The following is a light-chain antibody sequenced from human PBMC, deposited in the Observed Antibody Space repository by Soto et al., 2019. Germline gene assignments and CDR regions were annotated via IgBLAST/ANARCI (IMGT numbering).Light chain of an antibody. CDR2: DVS. J-gene: IGLJ1*01. CDR3: SSYTSSSNPGV. CDR1: SSDVGGYNY. V-gene: IGLV2-14*01. Sequence: QSVLTQPASVSGSPGQSITISCTGTSSDVGGYNYVSWYQQHPGKAPKLMIYDVSNRPSGVSNRFSGSKSGNTASLTISGLQAEDEADYYCSSYTSSSNPGVFGNGTKVTVL.